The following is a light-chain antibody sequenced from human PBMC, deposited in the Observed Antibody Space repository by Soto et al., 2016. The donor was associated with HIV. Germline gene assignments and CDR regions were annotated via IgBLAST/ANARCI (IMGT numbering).Light chain of an antibody. CDR1: QDISSY. J-gene: IGKJ2*01. CDR2: AAS. Sequence: DIQLTQSPSFLSASVGDRVTITCRASQDISSYLAWYQQKPGKAPKLLIYAASTLQSGVPSRFSGSGSGTEFTLTISSLQPEDFATYYCQQVNSYPLTFGQGTKLEIK. CDR3: QQVNSYPLT. V-gene: IGKV1-9*01.